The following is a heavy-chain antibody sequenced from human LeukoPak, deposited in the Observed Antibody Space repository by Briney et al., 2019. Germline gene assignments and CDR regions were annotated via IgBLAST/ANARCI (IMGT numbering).Heavy chain of an antibody. D-gene: IGHD2-2*01. CDR3: AKGGRYQLTTLFDY. CDR1: GFTFSRYA. CDR2: ISGSGGST. J-gene: IGHJ4*02. V-gene: IGHV3-23*01. Sequence: GGSLRLSCAASGFTFSRYAMSWVRQAPGKGLEWVSAISGSGGSTYYADSAKGRFTISRDNSKNTLYLQMNSLRAEDTAVYYCAKGGRYQLTTLFDYWGQGTLVTASS.